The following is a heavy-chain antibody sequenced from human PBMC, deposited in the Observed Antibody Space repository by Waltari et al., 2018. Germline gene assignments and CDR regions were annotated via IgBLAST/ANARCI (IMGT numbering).Heavy chain of an antibody. D-gene: IGHD1-26*01. CDR3: ARRGYLVGATAFFDY. CDR2: INHSGST. Sequence: QVQLQQWGAGLLKPSETLSLTCAVYGGSFSGYYWSWIRQPPGKGLEWIGEINHSGSTNSNPSLKSRVTISVDTSKNQFSLKLSSVTAADTAVYYCARRGYLVGATAFFDYWGQGTLVTVSS. V-gene: IGHV4-34*01. CDR1: GGSFSGYY. J-gene: IGHJ4*02.